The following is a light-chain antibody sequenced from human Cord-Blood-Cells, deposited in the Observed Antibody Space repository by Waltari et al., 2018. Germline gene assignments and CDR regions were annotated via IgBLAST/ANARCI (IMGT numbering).Light chain of an antibody. V-gene: IGLV2-14*01. CDR3: SSYTSSSTLV. CDR1: SSDVGGYNY. J-gene: IGLJ2*01. Sequence: QSALTQPASVSGSPGQSITISCTGTSSDVGGYNYVSWYQQHPGKAPKLMIYDVRNRPSGVSKRVSGSKAGNAASLTSSGLQAEDEAEYYCSSYTSSSTLVFGGGTKLTDL. CDR2: DVR.